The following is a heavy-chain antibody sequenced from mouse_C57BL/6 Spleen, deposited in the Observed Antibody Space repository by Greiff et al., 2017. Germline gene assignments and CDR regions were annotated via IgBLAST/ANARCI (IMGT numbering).Heavy chain of an antibody. CDR3: ASTDGNYWYFEV. CDR1: GYAFSSYW. Sequence: QVQLPQSGAELVKPGASVKISCKASGYAFSSYWMNWVKQRPGKGLEWIGQIYPGDGDTNYNGKFKGKATLTADKSSSTAYMQLRSLTSEDSAVYFWASTDGNYWYFEVWGTGTTVTVAS. V-gene: IGHV1-80*01. D-gene: IGHD1-1*01. J-gene: IGHJ1*03. CDR2: IYPGDGDT.